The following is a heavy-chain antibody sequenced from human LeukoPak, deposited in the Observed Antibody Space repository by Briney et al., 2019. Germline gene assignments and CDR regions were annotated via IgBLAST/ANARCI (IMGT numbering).Heavy chain of an antibody. V-gene: IGHV5-51*01. J-gene: IGHJ3*01. CDR3: ARHRGWNDDDAFDV. CDR2: IDPGDSDT. D-gene: IGHD1-1*01. CDR1: GYSFTRNL. Sequence: GESLKISCKASGYSFTRNLIGWVGQMTGKGLDWMAIIDPGDSDTTKYSPSFEGHVTMSVDTSITTAYLQWSSLRASDTALYYCARHRGWNDDDAFDVWGQGTMVTVSS.